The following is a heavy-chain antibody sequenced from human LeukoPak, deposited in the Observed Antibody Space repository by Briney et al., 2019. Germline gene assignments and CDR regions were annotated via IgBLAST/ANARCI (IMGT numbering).Heavy chain of an antibody. J-gene: IGHJ4*02. CDR2: IYYSGST. D-gene: IGHD2-21*02. CDR1: GGSIGHSSYY. Sequence: PSETLSLTCTVSGGSIGHSSYYWGWIRQPPGKGLEWIGRIYYSGSTYYNPSLKSRVTMSVDTSKNQFSLKLSSVTAADTAVYYCARDSMTLVYWGQGTLVTVSS. V-gene: IGHV4-39*07. CDR3: ARDSMTLVY.